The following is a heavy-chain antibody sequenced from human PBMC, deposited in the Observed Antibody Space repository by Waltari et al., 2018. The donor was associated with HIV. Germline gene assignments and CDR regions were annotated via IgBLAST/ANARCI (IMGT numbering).Heavy chain of an antibody. Sequence: EVQLVESGGGLVKPGGSLRLSCAASGFTFSSYSMNWVRQAPGKGLEWVSSISSSSSYIYYSYSVKCRFTISRDNAKNSLYLQMNSLRAEDTAVYYCARGGIVVVTATPDYWGQGTLVTVSS. D-gene: IGHD2-21*02. V-gene: IGHV3-21*01. CDR1: GFTFSSYS. J-gene: IGHJ4*02. CDR3: ARGGIVVVTATPDY. CDR2: ISSSSSYI.